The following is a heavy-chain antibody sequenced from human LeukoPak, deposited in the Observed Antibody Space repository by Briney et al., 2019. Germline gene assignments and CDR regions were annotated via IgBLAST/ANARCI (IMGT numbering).Heavy chain of an antibody. V-gene: IGHV3-74*01. J-gene: IGHJ4*02. CDR1: GFTFSNYW. CDR3: VRPTGGYSYNY. D-gene: IGHD5-18*01. CDR2: INNDGSST. Sequence: GGSLRLSCAASGFTFSNYWMHWVRQAPGKGPVWVSRINNDGSSTSYADSVQGRFTISRDNAKNTLYLQMASLTAEDTAVYYCVRPTGGYSYNYWGQGTLVTVSS.